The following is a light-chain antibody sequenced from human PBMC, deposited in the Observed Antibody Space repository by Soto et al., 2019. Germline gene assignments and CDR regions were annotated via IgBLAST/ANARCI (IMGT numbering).Light chain of an antibody. CDR3: SAYTVSRTYV. Sequence: QSALTQPASVSGSPGQSITISCTGTSSDVGAYNFVSWHQQHPGKAPKLMIYNVYDRPSGISYRFSGSKSGNTASLTISGLKGEDEADYYFSAYTVSRTYVFGTGTKLTVL. CDR2: NVY. CDR1: SSDVGAYNF. V-gene: IGLV2-14*03. J-gene: IGLJ1*01.